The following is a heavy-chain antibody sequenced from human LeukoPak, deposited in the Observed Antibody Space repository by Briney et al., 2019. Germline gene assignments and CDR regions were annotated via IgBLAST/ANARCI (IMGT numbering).Heavy chain of an antibody. V-gene: IGHV1-69*05. Sequence: SVKVSCKASGGTFSSYAISWVRQAPGQGLGWMGGLIPIFGTANYAQKFQGRVTITTDESTSTAYMELSSLRSEDTAVYYCAVQARGTFDYWGQGTLVTVSS. CDR3: AVQARGTFDY. CDR1: GGTFSSYA. CDR2: LIPIFGTA. J-gene: IGHJ4*02.